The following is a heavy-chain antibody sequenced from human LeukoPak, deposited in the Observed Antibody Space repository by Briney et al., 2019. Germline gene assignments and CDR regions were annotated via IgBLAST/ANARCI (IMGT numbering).Heavy chain of an antibody. V-gene: IGHV4-59*01. D-gene: IGHD1-26*01. CDR3: ARMYSGTSYYFDY. CDR2: FSYSGST. Sequence: PSETLSLTCSVSGVSISTYYWIGIRQPPAKGLEWMGFFSYSGSTKYNPSLKSRVTMSVDTSRNQFSLKLSSVTAADTAVYYCARMYSGTSYYFDYWGQGTLVTVSS. J-gene: IGHJ4*02. CDR1: GVSISTYY.